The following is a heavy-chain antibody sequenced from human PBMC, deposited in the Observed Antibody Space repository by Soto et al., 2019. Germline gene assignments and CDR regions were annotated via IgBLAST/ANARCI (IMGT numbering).Heavy chain of an antibody. CDR3: AGGVLDYRSLEGS. J-gene: IGHJ5*02. V-gene: IGHV3-23*01. CDR1: GFTFSNHD. D-gene: IGHD3-3*01. CDR2: INENGANT. Sequence: EVQLLESGGGLVQPGGSLRLSCAASGFTFSNHDMSWVRLAAGKGLEWVSAINENGANTYYTDSVKGRFTISRDNSKNTLSLQMNSLRVEDTALYYCAGGVLDYRSLEGSWGQGTLVTVSS.